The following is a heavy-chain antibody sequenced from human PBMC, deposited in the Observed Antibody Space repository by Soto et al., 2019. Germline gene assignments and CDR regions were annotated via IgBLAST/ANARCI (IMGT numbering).Heavy chain of an antibody. D-gene: IGHD6-25*01. J-gene: IGHJ5*02. CDR2: IYYSGST. CDR3: ARPHGGSSGWDNWFDP. V-gene: IGHV4-59*01. Sequence: QVQLQESGPGLVKPSETLSLTCTVSGGSISSYYWSWIRQPPGKGLEWIGYIYYSGSTNYNPSLKSRVTISVDTSKNQFSLKLSSVTAAATAVYYWARPHGGSSGWDNWFDPWGQGTLVTVSS. CDR1: GGSISSYY.